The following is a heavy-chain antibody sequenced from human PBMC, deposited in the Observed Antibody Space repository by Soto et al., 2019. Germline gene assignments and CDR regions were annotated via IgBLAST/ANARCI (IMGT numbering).Heavy chain of an antibody. J-gene: IGHJ6*02. CDR1: GGTFSSYA. V-gene: IGHV1-69*06. CDR2: IISIFGTA. Sequence: QVQLVQSGAEVKKPGSSVKVSCKASGGTFSSYAISWVRQAPGQGFEWMGGIISIFGTANYAQKFQGRVTITADKSTSTAYMELSSLRSEDTAVYYCARGDYGGNSGYYYGMDVWGQGTTVTVSS. CDR3: ARGDYGGNSGYYYGMDV. D-gene: IGHD4-17*01.